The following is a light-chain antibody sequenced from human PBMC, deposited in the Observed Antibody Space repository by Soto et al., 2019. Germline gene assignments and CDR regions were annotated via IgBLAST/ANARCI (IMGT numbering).Light chain of an antibody. J-gene: IGKJ1*01. Sequence: EMVLTQSPGTRSLSPGERATLSCRASQSVSSSYLAWYQQKPGQAPRLLIYGASSRATGIPDRFSGSGSGTDFTLTISRLEPEDFAVYYCQQYGSSPRTFGQGTKV. CDR1: QSVSSSY. CDR3: QQYGSSPRT. CDR2: GAS. V-gene: IGKV3-20*01.